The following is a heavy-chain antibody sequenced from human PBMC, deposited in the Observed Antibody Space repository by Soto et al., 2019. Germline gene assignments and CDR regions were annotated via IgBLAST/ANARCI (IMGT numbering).Heavy chain of an antibody. Sequence: QAQLVQSGAEVKKPGSSVKVSCKASGGSFSDYTINWVRQAPGQGLEWMGGVIHIFQTPTYAQNFQGRVTITADESTSTAYMELNSLTSGDTAVYYCARVSRGPIDNWGQGTLVTVSS. D-gene: IGHD3-10*01. CDR2: VIHIFQTP. J-gene: IGHJ4*02. CDR1: GGSFSDYT. V-gene: IGHV1-69*01. CDR3: ARVSRGPIDN.